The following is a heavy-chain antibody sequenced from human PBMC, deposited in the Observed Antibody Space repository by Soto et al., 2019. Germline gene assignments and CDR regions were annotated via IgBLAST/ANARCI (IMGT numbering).Heavy chain of an antibody. J-gene: IGHJ4*02. V-gene: IGHV3-23*01. CDR2: ISGSGGRA. CDR1: GFTFSSYA. Sequence: GGSLRLSCAASGFTFSSYAMSWVRQAPGKGLEWVSGISGSGGRAYYADSVKGRFTISRDNSKKTLYLQINSLRAEDTAVYYCAKDRAIDYDFWSGYSGLDYWGQGTLVTVSS. CDR3: AKDRAIDYDFWSGYSGLDY. D-gene: IGHD3-3*01.